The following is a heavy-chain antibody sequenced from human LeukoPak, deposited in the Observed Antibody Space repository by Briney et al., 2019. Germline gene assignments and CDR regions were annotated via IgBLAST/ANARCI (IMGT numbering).Heavy chain of an antibody. CDR1: GGTFSNYT. CDR2: IIPIFGTA. Sequence: ASVKVSCKASGGTFSNYTISWVRQAPGQGLEWMGGIIPIFGTANYAQKFQGRVTITADESTSTAYMELSSLRSEDTAVYYCARGGTYYDFWSGYSADYWGQGTLVTVSS. D-gene: IGHD3-3*01. J-gene: IGHJ4*02. V-gene: IGHV1-69*01. CDR3: ARGGTYYDFWSGYSADY.